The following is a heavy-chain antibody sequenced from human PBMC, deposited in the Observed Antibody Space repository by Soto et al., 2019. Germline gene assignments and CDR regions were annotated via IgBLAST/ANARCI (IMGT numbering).Heavy chain of an antibody. Sequence: QVQLQESGPGLVKPSQTLSLTCTVSGGSISSGGYYWSWIRQHPGKGLEWIGYIYYSGSPDYNPSLKCRITLSVYTSKNQFTLELSPVTAADTSVYYCARSYARWFGELTSTDYWGQGTLVTVSS. D-gene: IGHD3-10*01. J-gene: IGHJ4*02. V-gene: IGHV4-31*03. CDR2: IYYSGSP. CDR1: GGSISSGGYY. CDR3: ARSYARWFGELTSTDY.